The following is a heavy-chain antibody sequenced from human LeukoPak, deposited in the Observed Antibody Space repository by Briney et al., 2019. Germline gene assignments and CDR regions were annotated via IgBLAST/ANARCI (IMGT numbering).Heavy chain of an antibody. CDR1: GFTFSSYS. J-gene: IGHJ5*02. CDR2: ISGSGDST. D-gene: IGHD3-10*01. CDR3: ARVTCITSPKHWNH. V-gene: IGHV3-23*01. Sequence: GGSLRLSCAASGFTFSSYSVSWVRQAPGKGLEWVSTISGSGDSTYYADSVKGRFTISRDNSKNTLYLQMDSLRAEDTAVYYCARVTCITSPKHWNHWGQGTLITVS.